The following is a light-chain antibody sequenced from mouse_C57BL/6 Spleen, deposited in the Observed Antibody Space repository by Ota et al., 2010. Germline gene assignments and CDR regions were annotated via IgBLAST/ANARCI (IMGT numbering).Light chain of an antibody. V-gene: IGKV17-121*01. CDR2: KA. CDR1: TDIDDD. CDR3: LQSDNLPLT. Sequence: TTVTQSPASLSMAIGEKVTIRCITSTDIDDDMNWYQQKPGEPPKLPYFQKAILFVLESHPDSPAVAMVQICFTIENMLSEDVADYYCLQSDNLPLTFGAGTKLELK. J-gene: IGKJ5*01.